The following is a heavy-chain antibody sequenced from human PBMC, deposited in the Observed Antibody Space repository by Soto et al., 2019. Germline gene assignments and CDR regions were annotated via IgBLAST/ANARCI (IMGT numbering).Heavy chain of an antibody. CDR3: ARDRSIAVAGTYDY. CDR2: IIPILGIA. V-gene: IGHV1-69*08. J-gene: IGHJ4*02. D-gene: IGHD6-19*01. Sequence: QVQLVQSGAEVKKPGSSVKVSCKASGGTFSSYTISWVRQAPGQGLEWMGRIIPILGIANYAQKFQGRVTITADKSMSTAYMELSSLRSEDTAVYYCARDRSIAVAGTYDYWGQGTLVTVSS. CDR1: GGTFSSYT.